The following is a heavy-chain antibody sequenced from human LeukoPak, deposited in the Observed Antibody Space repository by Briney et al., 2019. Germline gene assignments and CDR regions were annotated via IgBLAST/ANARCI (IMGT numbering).Heavy chain of an antibody. Sequence: SETLSLTCAVYGGSFSGYYWSWIRQPPGKGLEWIGEINHSGSTNYNPSHKSRVTISADTSKNQFSLKLSSVTAADTAVYYCARGLSGVTTFDYWGQGTLVTVSS. CDR1: GGSFSGYY. V-gene: IGHV4-34*01. CDR2: INHSGST. J-gene: IGHJ4*02. D-gene: IGHD4-23*01. CDR3: ARGLSGVTTFDY.